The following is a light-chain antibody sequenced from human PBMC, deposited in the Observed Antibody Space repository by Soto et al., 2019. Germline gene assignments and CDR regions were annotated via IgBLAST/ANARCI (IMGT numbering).Light chain of an antibody. CDR2: VNSDGRY. J-gene: IGLJ2*01. CDR1: SGHSSYA. Sequence: QSVLTQSPSASASLGASVKLTCTLSSGHSSYAIAWHQQQPEKAPRYLMKVNSDGRYSKGDGIPDRFSGSSSGAERYLTISSLQSEDEADYYCQTWGTGIVVFGGGTKPPS. CDR3: QTWGTGIVV. V-gene: IGLV4-69*01.